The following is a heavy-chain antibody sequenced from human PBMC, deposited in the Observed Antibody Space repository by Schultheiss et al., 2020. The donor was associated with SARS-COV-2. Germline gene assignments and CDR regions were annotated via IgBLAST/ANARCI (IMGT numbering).Heavy chain of an antibody. D-gene: IGHD4-23*01. CDR3: ARSGPVYTVATHHEFDY. CDR2: INHSGST. Sequence: GSLRLSCAVYGGSFSGYYWSWIRQPPGKGLEWIGEINHSGSTNYNPSLKSRVTISVDTSKNQFSLKLSSVTAADTAVYYCARSGPVYTVATHHEFDYWGQGTLVTVSS. J-gene: IGHJ4*02. V-gene: IGHV4-34*01. CDR1: GGSFSGYY.